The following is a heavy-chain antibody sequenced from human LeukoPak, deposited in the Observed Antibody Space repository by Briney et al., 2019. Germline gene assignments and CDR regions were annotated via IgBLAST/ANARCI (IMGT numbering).Heavy chain of an antibody. D-gene: IGHD3-22*01. V-gene: IGHV3-11*05. CDR1: TFTFSDNY. J-gene: IGHJ6*02. CDR2: ISSSSSHT. Sequence: PGVSLRRSCAAYTFTFSDNYMSWLRQAPGKGLEWVSYISSSSSHTNYADSVKGRFTISRDNAKNSLYLQMNSLRAEDTAVYYCARDYYDSSGYYYGGTYYYYGMDVWGQGTTVTVSS. CDR3: ARDYYDSSGYYYGGTYYYYGMDV.